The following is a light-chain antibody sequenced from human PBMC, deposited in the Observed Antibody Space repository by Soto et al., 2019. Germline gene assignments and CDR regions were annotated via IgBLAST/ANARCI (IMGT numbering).Light chain of an antibody. CDR3: GSYAGSDNFV. V-gene: IGLV2-8*01. CDR2: EVT. Sequence: QSALTQPPSASGSPGQSVTISCTGTSSDVGGSDFISWYQQHPGKAPKLMIYEVTKRPSGVPDRFSGSKSVNTASLTVSGLQAEDEADYFCGSYAGSDNFVFGTGTKLTVL. CDR1: SSDVGGSDF. J-gene: IGLJ1*01.